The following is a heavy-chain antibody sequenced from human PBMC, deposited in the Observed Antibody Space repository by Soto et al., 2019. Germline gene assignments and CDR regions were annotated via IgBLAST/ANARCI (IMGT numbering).Heavy chain of an antibody. J-gene: IGHJ4*02. CDR2: IFPSGTT. CDR1: GGSLTSGTYS. CDR3: ARGREFDS. Sequence: QLQLRESGSRLVKPSQTLSLTCAVSGGSLTSGTYSWHWIRQPPGKGLEWIAYIFPSGTTYYNPSLKSRVSISIDVSKNQFSLNLRSLTAADTAVYYCARGREFDSWGQGTLVTVSS. V-gene: IGHV4-30-2*01.